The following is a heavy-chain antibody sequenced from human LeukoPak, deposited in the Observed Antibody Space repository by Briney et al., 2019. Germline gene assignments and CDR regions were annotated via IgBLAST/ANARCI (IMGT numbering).Heavy chain of an antibody. D-gene: IGHD5-18*01. Sequence: GGSLRLSCAASGFTLSTYSVNWVRQAPGKGLEWVSCISGSSDFIVYADSVKGRFTLSRDNAKNSLFLQMNSLRADDTAVYYCARGRGSSYGDPFDYWGQGTLVTVSS. CDR2: ISGSSDFI. CDR3: ARGRGSSYGDPFDY. J-gene: IGHJ4*02. V-gene: IGHV3-21*01. CDR1: GFTLSTYS.